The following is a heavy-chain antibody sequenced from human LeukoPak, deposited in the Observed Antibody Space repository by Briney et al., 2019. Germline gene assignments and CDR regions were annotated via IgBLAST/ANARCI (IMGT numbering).Heavy chain of an antibody. Sequence: SETLSLTCTVSGGSFSSSSYNWGWIRQPPGKGLEWIGSIDNSGSTYYNPSLKSRVTISVDTSKDLLSLNLSSVTAADTAVYYCARPPGIAAAWFDPWGQGTLVTVSS. J-gene: IGHJ5*02. D-gene: IGHD6-13*01. CDR1: GGSFSSSSYN. CDR2: IDNSGST. CDR3: ARPPGIAAAWFDP. V-gene: IGHV4-39*01.